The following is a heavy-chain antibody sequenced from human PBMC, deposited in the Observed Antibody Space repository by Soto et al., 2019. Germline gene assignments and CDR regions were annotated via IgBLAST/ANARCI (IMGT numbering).Heavy chain of an antibody. CDR3: ARAISSSWEWRGFDP. CDR2: IYYSGST. Sequence: QVQLQESGPGLVKPSQTLSLTCTVSGGSISSGGYYWSWIRQHPGKGLEWIGYIYYSGSTYYNPSLQSRVTISVDTSKNPFALKLSSVTAADTAVYYCARAISSSWEWRGFDPWCQGTLVTVSS. CDR1: GGSISSGGYY. D-gene: IGHD6-13*01. J-gene: IGHJ5*02. V-gene: IGHV4-31*03.